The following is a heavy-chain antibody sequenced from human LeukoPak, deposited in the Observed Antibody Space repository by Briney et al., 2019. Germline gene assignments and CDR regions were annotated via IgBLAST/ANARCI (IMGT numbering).Heavy chain of an antibody. D-gene: IGHD1-26*01. V-gene: IGHV5-51*01. Sequence: GESLKISCKGSGYSFTSYWIGWERQMPGKGLEWMGIIYPGDSDTRYSPSFQGQVTISADKSISTAYLQWSSLKASDTAMYYCARQMSVGWELGAFDIWGQGTMVTVSS. CDR2: IYPGDSDT. CDR1: GYSFTSYW. CDR3: ARQMSVGWELGAFDI. J-gene: IGHJ3*02.